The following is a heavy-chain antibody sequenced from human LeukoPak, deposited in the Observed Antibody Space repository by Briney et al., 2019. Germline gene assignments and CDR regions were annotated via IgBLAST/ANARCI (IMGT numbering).Heavy chain of an antibody. J-gene: IGHJ4*02. Sequence: SETLSLTCTVSGGFISSGGYYWSWIRQLPGKGLEWIGYIYYSGSTCYNPSLKSRVTISVDTSKNQFSLRLRSVTAADTAVYYCARTSIVVVVAAPYYFDYWGQGTLVTVSS. D-gene: IGHD2-15*01. CDR2: IYYSGST. V-gene: IGHV4-31*03. CDR3: ARTSIVVVVAAPYYFDY. CDR1: GGFISSGGYY.